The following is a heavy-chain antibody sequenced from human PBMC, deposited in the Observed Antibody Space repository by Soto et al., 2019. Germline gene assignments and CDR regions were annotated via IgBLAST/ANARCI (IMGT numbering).Heavy chain of an antibody. Sequence: EVQLLESGGGLVQPGGSLRLSCAASGFTFSSYAMSWVRQAPGKGLQWGSAISGSGGSTYYADSVKGRFTISRDNSKNTLYLQMNSLRAEDTAVYYCAKDIGDIVVIPASISAYYALHVWGQGTTVTVSS. CDR2: ISGSGGST. CDR3: AKDIGDIVVIPASISAYYALHV. D-gene: IGHD2-2*01. J-gene: IGHJ6*02. CDR1: GFTFSSYA. V-gene: IGHV3-23*01.